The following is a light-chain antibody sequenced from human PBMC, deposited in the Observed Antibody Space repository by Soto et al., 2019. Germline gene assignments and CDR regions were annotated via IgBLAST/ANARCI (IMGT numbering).Light chain of an antibody. V-gene: IGLV2-14*01. CDR3: SSYIKTTTLYV. J-gene: IGLJ1*01. CDR1: SSDVGGFDF. CDR2: EVT. Sequence: QSVLTQPASVSGSPGQSITISCTGTSSDVGGFDFVSWFQRRPGKAPRLIIYEVTNRPSGISDRFSGSKSGNTASLTISGLQAEDEADYFCSSYIKTTTLYVFGSGTKLTVL.